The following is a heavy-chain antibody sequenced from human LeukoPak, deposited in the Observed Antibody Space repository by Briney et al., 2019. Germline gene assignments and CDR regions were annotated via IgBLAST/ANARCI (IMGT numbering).Heavy chain of an antibody. Sequence: GGSLSLSCAASGFTFSSYSMNWVRQAPGKGLEWDSSISSSSSYIHYADSVKGRFTISRDNAKNSLYLQMNSLRAEDTAVYYCARESEYSTNAFDYWGQGTLVTVSS. J-gene: IGHJ4*02. D-gene: IGHD6-6*01. CDR3: ARESEYSTNAFDY. CDR1: GFTFSSYS. V-gene: IGHV3-21*01. CDR2: ISSSSSYI.